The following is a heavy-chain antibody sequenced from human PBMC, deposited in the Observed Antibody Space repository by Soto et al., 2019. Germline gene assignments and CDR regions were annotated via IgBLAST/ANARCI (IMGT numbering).Heavy chain of an antibody. V-gene: IGHV3-30-3*01. Sequence: QVQLVESGGGVVQPGRSLRLSCAASGFTFSSYAMHWVRQAPGKGLESVAVISYDGSNKYYADSVKGRFTISRDNSKNTLYLQMNSLRAEDTAVYYCAALQLWTPFDYWGQGTLVTVSS. CDR2: ISYDGSNK. CDR3: AALQLWTPFDY. J-gene: IGHJ4*02. D-gene: IGHD5-18*01. CDR1: GFTFSSYA.